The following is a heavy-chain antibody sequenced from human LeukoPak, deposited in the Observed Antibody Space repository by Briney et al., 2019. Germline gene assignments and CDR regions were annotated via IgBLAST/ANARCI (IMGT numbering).Heavy chain of an antibody. J-gene: IGHJ4*02. CDR2: ISDGGWT. CDR3: AKECDYGNTSHMPCY. CDR1: ALPPSNYA. Sequence: GGSLRLSCAASALPPSNYAMSWVRQAPGKGLEWVSSISDGGWTAYTDSVKGRFFISRETATNTLYLQMNSLRVEDTAVYYCAKECDYGNTSHMPCYWGQGTLVTVSS. V-gene: IGHV3-23*01. D-gene: IGHD4-17*01.